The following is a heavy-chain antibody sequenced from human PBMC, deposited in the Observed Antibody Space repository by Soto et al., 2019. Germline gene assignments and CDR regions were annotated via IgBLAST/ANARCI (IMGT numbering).Heavy chain of an antibody. CDR3: AKDHCSSTRCYGRLYYYYMDV. D-gene: IGHD2-2*01. V-gene: IGHV3-30*18. Sequence: QVQLVESGGGVVQPGRSLRLSCAASGFTFSSYGMHWVRQAPGKGLEWVAVISYDGSNKYYADSVKGRFTISRDNSKNTLYLQMNSLRAEDTAVYYCAKDHCSSTRCYGRLYYYYMDVWGKGTTVTVSS. CDR2: ISYDGSNK. CDR1: GFTFSSYG. J-gene: IGHJ6*03.